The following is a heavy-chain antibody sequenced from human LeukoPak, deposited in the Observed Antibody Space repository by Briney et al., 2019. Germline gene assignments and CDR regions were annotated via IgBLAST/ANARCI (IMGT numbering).Heavy chain of an antibody. J-gene: IGHJ4*02. CDR2: TNSGGNT. D-gene: IGHD1-26*01. CDR3: AEEVGATYPTFDY. Sequence: GGSLRLSCVASGLTVSGNSMSWVRQAPGKGLEWVSTTNSGGNTYYGDSVRGRFTVSRDNSKNTLYLQMNSLRAEDTAVYYCAEEVGATYPTFDYWGQGTLVTVSS. V-gene: IGHV3-53*01. CDR1: GLTVSGNS.